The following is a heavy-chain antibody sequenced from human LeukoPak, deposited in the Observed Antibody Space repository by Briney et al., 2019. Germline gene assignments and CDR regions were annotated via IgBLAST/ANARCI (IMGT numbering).Heavy chain of an antibody. V-gene: IGHV3-9*01. CDR3: AKDFNPYRALGMDV. D-gene: IGHD4-11*01. J-gene: IGHJ6*02. Sequence: GRSLRLSCVASGFTFDDYAMHWVRQAPGKGLEWVSGISWKSGSIGYADSVKGRFTISRDNAKNSLYLQMNSLRAEDTALYYCAKDFNPYRALGMDVWGQGTTVTVSS. CDR2: ISWKSGSI. CDR1: GFTFDDYA.